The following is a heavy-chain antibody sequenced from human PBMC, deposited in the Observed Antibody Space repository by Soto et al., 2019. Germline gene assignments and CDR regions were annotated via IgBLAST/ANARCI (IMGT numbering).Heavy chain of an antibody. J-gene: IGHJ6*02. D-gene: IGHD3-10*01. V-gene: IGHV3-53*01. Sequence: EVQLVESGGGLIQPGGSLRLSCAASGFSVSSNYMSWVRQAPGKGLEWVSVIYSGGNTHYADSVKGRFTIYRDNSKNSLYLQMNSLRAEDTAVYYCAREVEDYGLAMDVWGQGTTVTVSS. CDR3: AREVEDYGLAMDV. CDR2: IYSGGNT. CDR1: GFSVSSNY.